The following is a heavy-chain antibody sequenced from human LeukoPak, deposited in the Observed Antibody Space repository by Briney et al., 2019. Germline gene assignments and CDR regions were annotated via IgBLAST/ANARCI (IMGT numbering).Heavy chain of an antibody. CDR2: IKQDGYEK. V-gene: IGHV3-7*01. Sequence: GTLSLTCAVSGGSISSSNWWSWVRQPPGQGLEWVANIKQDGYEKYYVDSVKGRFTISRDNAKNSLYLQMNSLRADDTAIYYCARDKIVGPTTLDYWGQGTLVTVSS. J-gene: IGHJ4*02. D-gene: IGHD1-26*01. CDR3: ARDKIVGPTTLDY. CDR1: GGSISSSNW.